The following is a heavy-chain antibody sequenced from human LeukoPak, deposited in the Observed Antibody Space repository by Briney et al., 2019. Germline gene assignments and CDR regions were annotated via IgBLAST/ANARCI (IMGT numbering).Heavy chain of an antibody. CDR3: ARVWELSFDY. D-gene: IGHD3-16*02. CDR2: SYSGGST. V-gene: IGHV3-53*01. CDR1: GFTVSTDH. Sequence: PGGSLRLSFAASGFTVSTDHMSWVRQAPGQGLEWVAVSYSGGSTYHAESVKGRFTISRDNSKNTLYLQMNSLRAEDTAVYYCARVWELSFDYWGQGSLVTVSS. J-gene: IGHJ4*02.